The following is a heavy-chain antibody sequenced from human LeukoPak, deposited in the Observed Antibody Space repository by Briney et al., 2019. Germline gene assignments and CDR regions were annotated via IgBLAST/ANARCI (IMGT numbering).Heavy chain of an antibody. D-gene: IGHD6-13*01. CDR1: GFTFDDYA. J-gene: IGHJ4*02. CDR2: ISWDGGST. Sequence: GGSLRLSCAASGFTFDDYAMHWVRQAPGKGLEWVSLISWDGGSTSYADSVKGRFTISRDNSKNSLYLQMNSLRAEDTALYYCAKDERYSSSWYYFDYWGQGTLVTVSS. CDR3: AKDERYSSSWYYFDY. V-gene: IGHV3-43D*03.